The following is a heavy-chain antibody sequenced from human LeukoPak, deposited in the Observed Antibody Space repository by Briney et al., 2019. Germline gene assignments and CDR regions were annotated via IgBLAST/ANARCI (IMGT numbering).Heavy chain of an antibody. CDR3: AREPLFEYGSGSYYDY. D-gene: IGHD3-10*01. V-gene: IGHV4-30-4*01. J-gene: IGHJ4*02. Sequence: PSETLSLTCTVSGGSISSGDYYWSWIRQPPGKGLEWIGYIYYSGSTYYNPSLKSRVTISVDTSKNQFSLKPSSVTAADTAVYYCAREPLFEYGSGSYYDYRGQGTLVTVSS. CDR1: GGSISSGDYY. CDR2: IYYSGST.